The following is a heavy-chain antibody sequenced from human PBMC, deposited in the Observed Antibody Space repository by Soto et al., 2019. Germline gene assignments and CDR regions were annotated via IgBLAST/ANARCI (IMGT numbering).Heavy chain of an antibody. Sequence: EVQLLESGGGLVQPGGSLRLSCAASGFTFNTYAMAWVRQAPGRGLEWVSSMSGSRGSTSYAASVKARFTISRDNSKSTLDPQMNSLRPEDTAVYYCAKVKHVVVVTSIPYYFDYWGQGNLVRVSS. J-gene: IGHJ4*02. D-gene: IGHD2-21*02. CDR3: AKVKHVVVVTSIPYYFDY. V-gene: IGHV3-23*01. CDR2: MSGSRGST. CDR1: GFTFNTYA.